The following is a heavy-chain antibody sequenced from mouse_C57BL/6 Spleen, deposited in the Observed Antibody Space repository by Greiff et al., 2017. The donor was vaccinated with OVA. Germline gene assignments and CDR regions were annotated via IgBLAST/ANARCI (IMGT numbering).Heavy chain of an antibody. CDR2: IHPNSGST. CDR3: ARSVTTVVAPDY. Sequence: VQLQQSGAELVKPGASVKLSCKASGYTFTSYWMHWVKQRPGQGLEWIGMIHPNSGSTNYNEKFKSKATLTVDKSSSTAYMQLSSLTSEDSAVYYCARSVTTVVAPDYWGQGTTLTVSS. V-gene: IGHV1-64*01. CDR1: GYTFTSYW. J-gene: IGHJ2*01. D-gene: IGHD1-1*01.